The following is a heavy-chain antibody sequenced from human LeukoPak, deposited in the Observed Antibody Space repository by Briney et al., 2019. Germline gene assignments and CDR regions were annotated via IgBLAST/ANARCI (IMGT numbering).Heavy chain of an antibody. CDR1: GFTFSTLP. D-gene: IGHD6-19*01. CDR2: SSSNGGST. V-gene: IGHV3-64D*06. J-gene: IGHJ4*02. CDR3: VNQISGWVY. Sequence: GGSLRLSCSASGFTFSTLPMHWVRQAPGKGLEYVSGSSSNGGSTYYADSAKGRFIISRDNSKNTLYLQMSSLRPEDTAVYYCVNQISGWVYWGQGTLVTASS.